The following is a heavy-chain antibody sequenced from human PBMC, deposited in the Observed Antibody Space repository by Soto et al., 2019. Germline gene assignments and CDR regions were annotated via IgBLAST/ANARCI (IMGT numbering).Heavy chain of an antibody. J-gene: IGHJ5*02. CDR2: IYYSGST. V-gene: IGHV4-31*03. CDR1: DVSISSGFYY. CDR3: ARSSSEYTWFDP. D-gene: IGHD6-6*01. Sequence: SETKSHTNTVADVSISSGFYYLSWISQHPGKGLEWIGYIYYSGSTYYNPSLKSRVTISVDTSKNQFSLKLSSVTAADTAVYYCARSSSEYTWFDPLGQGTLVTGSS.